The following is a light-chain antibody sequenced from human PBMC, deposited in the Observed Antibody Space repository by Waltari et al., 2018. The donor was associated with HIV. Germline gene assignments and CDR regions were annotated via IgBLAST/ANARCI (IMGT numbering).Light chain of an antibody. Sequence: QSALTQPPSASGSPGQSVTMSCTGTSSDIGGYNYVSWYQQHPGKAPKLIMTEVTKRPSGVPDRCSGSKSGNTASLPVSGLQAEDEAHYYCSSYAPTNKFYVLFGGGTTLTVL. CDR2: EVT. CDR1: SSDIGGYNY. J-gene: IGLJ2*01. V-gene: IGLV2-8*01. CDR3: SSYAPTNKFYVL.